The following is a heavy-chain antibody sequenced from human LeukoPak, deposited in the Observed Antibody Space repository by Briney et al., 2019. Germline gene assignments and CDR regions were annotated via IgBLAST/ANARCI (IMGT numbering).Heavy chain of an antibody. D-gene: IGHD2-2*02. CDR2: ISAYNGNT. V-gene: IGHV1-18*01. J-gene: IGHJ5*02. Sequence: ASVKVSCKASGYTFTSYGISWVRQAPGQGLEWMGWISAYNGNTNYAQKLQGRVTMTTDTSTSTAYMELRSLRSDDTAVYYCARVEGGYCSSTSCHTAWDNWFDPWGQGTLVTVSS. CDR1: GYTFTSYG. CDR3: ARVEGGYCSSTSCHTAWDNWFDP.